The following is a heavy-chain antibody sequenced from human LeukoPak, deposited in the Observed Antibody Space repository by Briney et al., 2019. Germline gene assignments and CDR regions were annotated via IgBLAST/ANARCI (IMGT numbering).Heavy chain of an antibody. V-gene: IGHV7-4-1*02. CDR2: INTNTGNP. J-gene: IGHJ6*03. CDR1: GYTFTSYA. Sequence: ASVKVSCKASGYTFTSYAMNWVRQAPGQGLEWMGWINTNTGNPTYAQGFTGRFVFSLDTSVSTAYLQISSLKAEDTAVYYCARDQNSGYDPQRYYYYYYMDVWGKGTTVTVSS. D-gene: IGHD5-12*01. CDR3: ARDQNSGYDPQRYYYYYYMDV.